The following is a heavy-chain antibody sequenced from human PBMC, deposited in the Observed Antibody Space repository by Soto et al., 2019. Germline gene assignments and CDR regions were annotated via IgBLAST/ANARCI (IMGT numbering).Heavy chain of an antibody. D-gene: IGHD2-2*01. CDR1: GGTFSNYA. CDR2: IIPIFETA. V-gene: IGHV1-69*01. Sequence: QVQLVQSGAEVKTPGSSVKVSCKASGGTFSNYAISWVRQAPGQGLEWMGGIIPIFETADYAQRFQGRVTITADESTSTDYLELSSLTSGDTAVYSCARDMIPAAISYRYYALDVWGQGTTVTVSS. J-gene: IGHJ6*02. CDR3: ARDMIPAAISYRYYALDV.